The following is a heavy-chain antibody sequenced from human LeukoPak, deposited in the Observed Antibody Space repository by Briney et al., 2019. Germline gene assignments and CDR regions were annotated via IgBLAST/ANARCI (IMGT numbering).Heavy chain of an antibody. CDR3: ARGSYYYMDV. Sequence: ASVKVSSQASGYTFSNYYMHWVRQAPGQGLEWVGIINPNDGSTSYAQRFQGRVTMTRDTSTSTFYMELSTLRYEDTAVYYCARGSYYYMDVWVTGTTVTISS. J-gene: IGHJ6*03. CDR1: GYTFSNYY. CDR2: INPNDGST. V-gene: IGHV1-46*01.